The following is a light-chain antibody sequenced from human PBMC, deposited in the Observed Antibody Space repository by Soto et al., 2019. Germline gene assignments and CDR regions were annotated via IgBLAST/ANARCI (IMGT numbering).Light chain of an antibody. CDR3: QQYNSYLWT. V-gene: IGKV1-5*01. CDR1: QIINSW. J-gene: IGKJ1*01. Sequence: DIQMTQSPSTLSASVGDRVTITCRASQIINSWLAWYQQKPGKAPKLLIYDASSLESGVPSRFRGSGSGTECTLTISILQPDDFATYYCQQYNSYLWTFGQGTKVEIK. CDR2: DAS.